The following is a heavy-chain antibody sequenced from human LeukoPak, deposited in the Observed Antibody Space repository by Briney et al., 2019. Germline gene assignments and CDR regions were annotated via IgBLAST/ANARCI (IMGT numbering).Heavy chain of an antibody. CDR2: IYPGDSDT. J-gene: IGHJ4*02. D-gene: IGHD2-15*01. Sequence: GESLKISCKTSGYNFATYWIGWVRQMPGKGLEWMGIIYPGDSDTRYSPSFQGQVTISADKSISTAYLQWSSLKASDTAMYYCARSTGYCSGGSCYSVSSKPYYFDYWGQGTLVTVSS. V-gene: IGHV5-51*01. CDR1: GYNFATYW. CDR3: ARSTGYCSGGSCYSVSSKPYYFDY.